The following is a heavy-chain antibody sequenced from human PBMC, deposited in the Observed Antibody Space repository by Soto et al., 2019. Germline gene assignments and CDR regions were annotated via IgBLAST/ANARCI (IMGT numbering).Heavy chain of an antibody. CDR3: AKVRTYYDILTGYLHV. V-gene: IGHV3-23*01. J-gene: IGHJ6*04. Sequence: PGGSLRLSCAASGFTFSSYAMSWVRQAPGKGLEWVSAISGSGGSTYYADSVKGRFTISRDNSKNTLYLQMNSLRAEDTAVYYCAKVRTYYDILTGYLHVWGKGTTVTVSS. D-gene: IGHD3-9*01. CDR1: GFTFSSYA. CDR2: ISGSGGST.